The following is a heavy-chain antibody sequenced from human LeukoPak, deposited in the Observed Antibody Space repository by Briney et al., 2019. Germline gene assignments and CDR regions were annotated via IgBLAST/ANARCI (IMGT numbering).Heavy chain of an antibody. D-gene: IGHD3-10*01. CDR3: ARAGYYGSGSYYTPGGQKYNWFDP. CDR2: INPNSGGT. J-gene: IGHJ5*02. V-gene: IGHV1-2*02. CDR1: GYTFTGYY. Sequence: ASVKVSCKASGYTFTGYYMHWVRQAPEQGLEWMGWINPNSGGTNYAQKFQGRVTMTRDTSISTAYMELSRLRSDDKAVYYCARAGYYGSGSYYTPGGQKYNWFDPWGQGTLVTVSS.